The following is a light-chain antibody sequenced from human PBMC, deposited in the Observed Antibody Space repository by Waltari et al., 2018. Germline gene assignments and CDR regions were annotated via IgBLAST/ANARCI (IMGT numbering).Light chain of an antibody. CDR2: EVS. CDR1: SSDVGGFTY. Sequence: QSALTQPPSASGSPGQSVTIPCTGTSSDVGGFTYVSWYQKHPGKAPKLMIYEVSKRPSGVPDRFSGSKSGNTASLTVSGLQVEDEADYYCSSYAGSKNLVFGGGTKLTVL. CDR3: SSYAGSKNLV. J-gene: IGLJ2*01. V-gene: IGLV2-8*01.